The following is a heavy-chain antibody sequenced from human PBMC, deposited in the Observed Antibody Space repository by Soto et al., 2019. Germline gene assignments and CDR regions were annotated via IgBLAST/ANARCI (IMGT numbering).Heavy chain of an antibody. V-gene: IGHV1-46*01. CDR2: INPSGGST. Sequence: ASVKVSFTASGYTFTSYYMHWVRQAPGQGLEWMGIINPSGGSTSYAQKFQGRVTMTRDTSISTAYLQWSSLKASDTAMYYCARHVGAAAGWGDYYYYGMDVWGQGTTVTVSS. D-gene: IGHD6-13*01. CDR3: ARHVGAAAGWGDYYYYGMDV. CDR1: GYTFTSYY. J-gene: IGHJ6*02.